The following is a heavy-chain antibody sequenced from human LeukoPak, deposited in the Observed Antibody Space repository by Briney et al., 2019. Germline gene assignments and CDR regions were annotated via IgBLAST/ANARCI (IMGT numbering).Heavy chain of an antibody. J-gene: IGHJ4*02. V-gene: IGHV1-8*03. D-gene: IGHD3-22*01. Sequence: GASVKVSSKASGYTFTSYDINWVRQATGQGLEWMGWMNPNSGNTGYAQKFQGRVTITRNTSISTAYMELSSLRSEDTAVYYCAREDYYDSGSNDYWGQGTLVTVSS. CDR2: MNPNSGNT. CDR3: AREDYYDSGSNDY. CDR1: GYTFTSYD.